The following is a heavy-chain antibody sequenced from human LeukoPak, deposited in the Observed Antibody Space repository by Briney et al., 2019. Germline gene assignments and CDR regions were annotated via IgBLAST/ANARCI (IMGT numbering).Heavy chain of an antibody. V-gene: IGHV4-59*12. CDR2: IYYSGST. CDR3: ASFIKEVAADFDY. J-gene: IGHJ4*02. D-gene: IGHD2-15*01. CDR1: GGSISSYY. Sequence: SETLSLTCTVSGGSISSYYWSWIRQPPGKGLEWIGSIYYSGSTYYNPSLKSRVTISVDTSKNQFSLKLSSVTAADTAVYYCASFIKEVAADFDYWGQGTLVTVSS.